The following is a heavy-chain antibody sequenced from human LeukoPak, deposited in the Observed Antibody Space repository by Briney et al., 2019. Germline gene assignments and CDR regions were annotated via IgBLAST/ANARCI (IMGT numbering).Heavy chain of an antibody. CDR3: ARGQGGGLFEY. CDR2: VYTSGST. Sequence: SETLSLTCTVSGGSISSYYWSWVRQPAGKGLEWIGRVYTSGSTNYNPSLKSRVTMSIDTSKNQFSLNLSSVTAADTAVYYCARGQGGGLFEYWGQGTLVTVSS. D-gene: IGHD3/OR15-3a*01. V-gene: IGHV4-4*07. J-gene: IGHJ4*02. CDR1: GGSISSYY.